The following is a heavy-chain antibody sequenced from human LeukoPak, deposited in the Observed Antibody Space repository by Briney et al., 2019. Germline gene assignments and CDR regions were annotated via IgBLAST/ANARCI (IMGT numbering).Heavy chain of an antibody. CDR3: ERDFKEYYYDTSGYLRSDY. D-gene: IGHD3-22*01. J-gene: IGHJ4*02. CDR1: GFTFGTYY. Sequence: PGGSLRLSCAVSGFTFGTYYMSWVRQAPGKGLEWVANIKQDGSEKYCGDSVEGRFTISRDNAKNSLYLQMNSLRDEDTAVYYCERDFKEYYYDTSGYLRSDYWGQGTLVTVSS. CDR2: IKQDGSEK. V-gene: IGHV3-7*01.